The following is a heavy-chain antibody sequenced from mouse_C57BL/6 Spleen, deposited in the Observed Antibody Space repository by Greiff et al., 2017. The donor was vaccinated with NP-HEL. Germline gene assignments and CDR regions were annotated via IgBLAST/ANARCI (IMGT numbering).Heavy chain of an antibody. V-gene: IGHV5-6*01. CDR1: GFTFSSYG. J-gene: IGHJ2*01. D-gene: IGHD1-1*01. Sequence: EVHLVESGGDLVKPGGSLKLSCAASGFTFSSYGMSWVRQTPDKRLEWVATISSGGSYTYYLDSVKGRFTISRDNAKNTLYLQMISLKSDDTAMYYCARHYCSSYYFDYWGQGTTLTVSS. CDR2: ISSGGSYT. CDR3: ARHYCSSYYFDY.